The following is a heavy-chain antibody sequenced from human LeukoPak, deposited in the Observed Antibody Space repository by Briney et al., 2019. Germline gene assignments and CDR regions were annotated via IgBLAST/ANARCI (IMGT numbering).Heavy chain of an antibody. V-gene: IGHV1-8*01. CDR1: GYTFTSYD. CDR3: ARGGPLDGYSSIDY. D-gene: IGHD5-24*01. CDR2: MNPNSGNT. J-gene: IGHJ4*02. Sequence: ASVKVSSKASGYTFTSYDINWVRQATGQGLEWMGWMNPNSGNTGYAQNFQGRVTMTRNTSISTAYMELSSLRSEDTAVYYCARGGPLDGYSSIDYWGQGTLVTVSS.